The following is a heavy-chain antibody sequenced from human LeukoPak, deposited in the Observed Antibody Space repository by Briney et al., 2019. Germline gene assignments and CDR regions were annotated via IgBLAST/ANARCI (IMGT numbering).Heavy chain of an antibody. V-gene: IGHV3-23*01. D-gene: IGHD6-6*01. CDR1: GFTFSSYP. CDR2: ISESGDVT. CDR3: ARDSSHYLGSSDY. Sequence: GGSLRLSCVVSGFTFSSYPMSWVRQAPGKGLEWVAVISESGDVTHYADSMKGRLTISRDNSKNTLNLQMNSLRDEDTAIYYCARDSSHYLGSSDYWGQGTLVTVSP. J-gene: IGHJ4*02.